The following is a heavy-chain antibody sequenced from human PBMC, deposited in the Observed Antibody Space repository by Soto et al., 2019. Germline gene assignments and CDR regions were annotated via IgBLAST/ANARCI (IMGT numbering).Heavy chain of an antibody. Sequence: EVQLVESGGGLIQPGGSLRLSCAASGFAVSSKYMTWVRQAPGKGLEWVSVIYGGGTTYYADSVKGRFRISRDTSKNTLYLQMNSLRAEDTAVYYCVQTTGWPGFDFWGQGTLVTVSS. CDR2: IYGGGTT. CDR1: GFAVSSKY. CDR3: VQTTGWPGFDF. V-gene: IGHV3-53*01. D-gene: IGHD6-19*01. J-gene: IGHJ4*02.